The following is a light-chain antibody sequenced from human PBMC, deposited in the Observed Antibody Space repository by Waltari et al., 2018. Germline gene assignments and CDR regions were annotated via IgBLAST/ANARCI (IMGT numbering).Light chain of an antibody. J-gene: IGLJ2*01. CDR3: SSQTLDGLVL. CDR1: GSAVGASDS. V-gene: IGLV2-14*03. Sequence: QSALTQPASVSGSPGQSITIPCRGVGSAVGASDSVAWTQHHPGKPPQVIIYDVTNRPAGVSDRYSASATANSASRTISRLQPEDEADYFCSSQTLDGLVLFGGGTRLTVL. CDR2: DVT.